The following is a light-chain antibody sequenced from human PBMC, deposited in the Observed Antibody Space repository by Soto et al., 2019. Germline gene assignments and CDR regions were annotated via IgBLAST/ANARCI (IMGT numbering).Light chain of an antibody. J-gene: IGLJ2*01. Sequence: QSVLTQPPSASGTPGQRVTISCSGSSSSIGSNYVYWYRQFPGTAPKLLIHRDNQRPSGVPDRFAGSKSGSSASLAISGLRSEDEADYCCAAWDDSLTGVIFGGGTKLTVL. V-gene: IGLV1-47*01. CDR3: AAWDDSLTGVI. CDR2: RDN. CDR1: SSSIGSNY.